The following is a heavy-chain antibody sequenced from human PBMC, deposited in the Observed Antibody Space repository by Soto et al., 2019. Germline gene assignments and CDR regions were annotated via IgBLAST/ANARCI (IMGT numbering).Heavy chain of an antibody. CDR3: TTVITMISNY. Sequence: GGSLRLSCAASGFTFSNAWMSWVRQAPGKGLEWAGRIKSKTDGGTTDYAAPVKGRFTISRDDSKNTLYLQMNSLKTEDTAVYYCTTVITMISNYWGQGTLVTVSS. V-gene: IGHV3-15*01. D-gene: IGHD3-22*01. CDR1: GFTFSNAW. J-gene: IGHJ4*02. CDR2: IKSKTDGGTT.